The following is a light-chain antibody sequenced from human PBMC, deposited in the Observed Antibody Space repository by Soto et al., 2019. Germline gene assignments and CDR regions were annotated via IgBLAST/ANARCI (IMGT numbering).Light chain of an antibody. J-gene: IGKJ2*01. Sequence: DIQMTQSPSTLSASVGDRVTITCRASQSIDIWLAWYQQKPGKAPKHLIYKASNFESGVPSRFSGSGSGTEFTLTISSLQPDDSATYYCQHYDGYSRTFGQGTKLEIK. CDR1: QSIDIW. V-gene: IGKV1-5*03. CDR2: KAS. CDR3: QHYDGYSRT.